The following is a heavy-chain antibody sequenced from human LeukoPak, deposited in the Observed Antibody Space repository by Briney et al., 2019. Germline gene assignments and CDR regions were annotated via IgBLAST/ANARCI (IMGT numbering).Heavy chain of an antibody. Sequence: ASVKVSCKASGYTFTSYGISWVRQAPGQGLERMGWISAYNGNTNYAQKLQGRVTMTTDTSTSTAYMELRSLRSDDTAVYYCARDLRNMVGARPRLFDYWGQGTLVTVSS. J-gene: IGHJ4*02. D-gene: IGHD1-26*01. CDR1: GYTFTSYG. CDR2: ISAYNGNT. CDR3: ARDLRNMVGARPRLFDY. V-gene: IGHV1-18*01.